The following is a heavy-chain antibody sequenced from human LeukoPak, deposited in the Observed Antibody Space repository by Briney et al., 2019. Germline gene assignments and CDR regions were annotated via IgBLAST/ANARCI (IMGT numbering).Heavy chain of an antibody. J-gene: IGHJ4*02. Sequence: SVKVSCKASGYTFTSYGISWVRQAPGQGLEWMGGIIPIFGTANYAQKFQGRVTITADESTSTAYMELSSLRSEDTAVYYCARGDTYDFWSGYCLDYWGQGTLVTVSS. CDR1: GYTFTSYG. CDR2: IIPIFGTA. D-gene: IGHD3-3*01. V-gene: IGHV1-69*13. CDR3: ARGDTYDFWSGYCLDY.